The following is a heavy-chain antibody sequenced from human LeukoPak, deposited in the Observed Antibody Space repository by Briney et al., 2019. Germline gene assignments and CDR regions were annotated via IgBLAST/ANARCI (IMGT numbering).Heavy chain of an antibody. J-gene: IGHJ4*02. Sequence: ASVKVSCKASGYTFTSYAMHWVRQAPGQRLEWMGWINAGNGNTKYSQKFQGRVTITRDTSASTAYMELSSLRSDDTAVYYCARLRVGAPHWFFDYWGQGTLVTVSS. CDR2: INAGNGNT. D-gene: IGHD1-26*01. CDR1: GYTFTSYA. V-gene: IGHV1-3*01. CDR3: ARLRVGAPHWFFDY.